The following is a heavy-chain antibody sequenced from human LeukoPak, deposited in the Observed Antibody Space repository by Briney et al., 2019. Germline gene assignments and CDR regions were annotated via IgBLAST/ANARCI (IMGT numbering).Heavy chain of an antibody. CDR3: ARDVPPHYYDSSGYDL. CDR2: IYYSGST. CDR1: SGFISSYY. V-gene: IGHV4-59*01. J-gene: IGHJ2*01. D-gene: IGHD3-22*01. Sequence: PSETLSLTCTVSSGFISSYYWSWIRQPPGKGLEWIGYIYYSGSTNYNPSLKSRVTISVDTSKNQFSLKLSSVTAADTAVYYCARDVPPHYYDSSGYDLWGRGTLVTVSS.